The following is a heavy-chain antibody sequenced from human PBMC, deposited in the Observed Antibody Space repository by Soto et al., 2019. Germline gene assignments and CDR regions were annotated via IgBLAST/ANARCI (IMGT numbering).Heavy chain of an antibody. D-gene: IGHD6-19*01. Sequence: ASVKVSCKVSGYTLTELSMHWVRQAPGKGLEWMGGFDPEDGETIYAQKFQGRVTMTEDTSTDTAYMELSSLRSEDTAVYYCATMVGLYSSGWYYFDYWGQGTLVTVSS. J-gene: IGHJ4*02. CDR3: ATMVGLYSSGWYYFDY. V-gene: IGHV1-24*01. CDR2: FDPEDGET. CDR1: GYTLTELS.